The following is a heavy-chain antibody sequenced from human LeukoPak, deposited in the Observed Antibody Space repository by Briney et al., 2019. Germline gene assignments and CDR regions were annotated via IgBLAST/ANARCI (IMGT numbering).Heavy chain of an antibody. CDR1: GYTFTGYY. J-gene: IGHJ6*02. Sequence: ASVKVSCTASGYTFTGYYMHWVRQAPGQGLEWMGRINPNSGGTNYAQKFQGRVTMTRDTSISTAYMELSRLRSEDTAVYYCARVFLDFWSGSGSYGMDVWGQGTTVTVSS. D-gene: IGHD3-3*01. V-gene: IGHV1-2*06. CDR2: INPNSGGT. CDR3: ARVFLDFWSGSGSYGMDV.